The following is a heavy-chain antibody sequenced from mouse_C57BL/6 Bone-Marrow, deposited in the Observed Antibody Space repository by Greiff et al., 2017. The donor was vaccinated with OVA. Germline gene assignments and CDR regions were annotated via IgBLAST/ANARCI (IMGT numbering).Heavy chain of an antibody. CDR1: GYTFTDYN. Sequence: SGPELAKPGASVKIPCKASGYTFTDYNMDWVKQSHGKSLEWIGDINSNNGGTIYNQKFKGKATLTVDKSSSTAYMELRSLTSEDTAVYYCARGGYYDYDGGAWFAYWGQGTLVTVLQ. CDR2: INSNNGGT. CDR3: ARGGYYDYDGGAWFAY. V-gene: IGHV1-18*01. D-gene: IGHD2-4*01. J-gene: IGHJ3*01.